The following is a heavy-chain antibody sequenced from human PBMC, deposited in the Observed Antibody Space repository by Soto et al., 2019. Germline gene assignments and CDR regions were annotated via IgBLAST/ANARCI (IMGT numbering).Heavy chain of an antibody. Sequence: GGSLRLSCAASGFTFSSYGIHWVRQAPGKGLEWVAVIWYDGSNKYYADSVKGRFTISRDNSKNTLYLQMNSLRAEDTAVYYCARDQRIAAAGYYYYYGMDVWGQGTTVTVSS. CDR2: IWYDGSNK. CDR1: GFTFSSYG. D-gene: IGHD6-13*01. J-gene: IGHJ6*02. V-gene: IGHV3-33*01. CDR3: ARDQRIAAAGYYYYYGMDV.